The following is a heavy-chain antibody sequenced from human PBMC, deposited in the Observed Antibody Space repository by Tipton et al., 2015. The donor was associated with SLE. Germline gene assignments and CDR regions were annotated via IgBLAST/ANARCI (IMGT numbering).Heavy chain of an antibody. CDR1: GGSISSYY. CDR3: AREKYGDHDY. Sequence: TLSLTCTVSGGSISSYYWSWIRQAPGTGLEYIGYMYNSGSTNDNPSLKSRVTISGDASNNQFSLKLSSVTAADTAVYYCAREKYGDHDYWGQGTLVTVSS. V-gene: IGHV4-59*01. CDR2: MYNSGST. D-gene: IGHD4-17*01. J-gene: IGHJ4*02.